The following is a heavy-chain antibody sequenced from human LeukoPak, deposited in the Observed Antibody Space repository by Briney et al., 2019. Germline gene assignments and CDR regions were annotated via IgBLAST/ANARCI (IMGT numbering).Heavy chain of an antibody. CDR3: ARDPPILTGPYYYYMDV. J-gene: IGHJ6*03. CDR2: ISSTRSSI. D-gene: IGHD3-9*01. Sequence: GGSLRLSCAASGFTFSSYTMNWVRQVPGKGLEWVSYISSTRSSISYADSVKGRFTISRDNAKNSLYLQMNSLRAEDTAVYYCARDPPILTGPYYYYMDVWGKGTTVTISS. V-gene: IGHV3-48*01. CDR1: GFTFSSYT.